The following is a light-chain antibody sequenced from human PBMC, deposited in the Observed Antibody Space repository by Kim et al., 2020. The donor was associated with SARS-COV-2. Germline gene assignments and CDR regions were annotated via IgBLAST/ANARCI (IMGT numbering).Light chain of an antibody. V-gene: IGLV2-8*01. CDR2: EVS. Sequence: QSALTQPPSASGSVGQSVTISCAGTSSDVGAYNLVSWYQQHPGKVPKLMVYEVSKRPSGVPDRFSGSKSGNTAFLTVSGLQPEDEADYYCSSHAGSKAFYVFGTGTKVTVL. CDR3: SSHAGSKAFYV. J-gene: IGLJ1*01. CDR1: SSDVGAYNL.